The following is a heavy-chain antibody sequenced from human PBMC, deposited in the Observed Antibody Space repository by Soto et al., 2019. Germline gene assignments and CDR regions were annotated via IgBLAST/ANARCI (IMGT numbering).Heavy chain of an antibody. J-gene: IGHJ5*02. CDR3: AKAFLRWFDP. CDR1: GFTFSSYS. Sequence: EVQLVESGGGLVKPGGSLRLSCAASGFTFSSYSMNWVRQAPGKGLEWVSAISSSSSYIYYADSVKGRFTISRDNSKNTLYLQMNSLRAEDTAVYYCAKAFLRWFDPWGQGTLVTVSS. V-gene: IGHV3-21*04. CDR2: ISSSSSYI.